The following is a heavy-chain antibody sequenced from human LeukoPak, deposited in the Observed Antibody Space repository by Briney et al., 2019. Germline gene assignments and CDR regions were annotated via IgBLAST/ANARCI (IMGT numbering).Heavy chain of an antibody. CDR3: VELGITMIGGV. V-gene: IGHV3-21*06. D-gene: IGHD3-10*02. Sequence: GGSLRLSGAASGFTFSTHSMNWVRQAPGKGLEWVSFISSLSSYIYYADSVKGRFTISRDNAKNSLYLQMNSLRAEDTAVYYCVELGITMIGGVWGKGTTVTISS. J-gene: IGHJ6*04. CDR2: ISSLSSYI. CDR1: GFTFSTHS.